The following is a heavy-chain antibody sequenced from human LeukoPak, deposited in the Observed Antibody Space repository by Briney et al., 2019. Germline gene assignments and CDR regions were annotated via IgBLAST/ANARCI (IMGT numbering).Heavy chain of an antibody. CDR3: ARRPRNSGSYDGPSGLDY. Sequence: KPSETLPLTCAVYGGSFSGYYWSWIRQPPGKGLEWIGEINHSGSSNYNPSLKSRVIISVDTSKNQFSLKLRSATAADTAVYYCARRPRNSGSYDGPSGLDYWGQGTLVTVSS. D-gene: IGHD1-26*01. CDR1: GGSFSGYY. CDR2: INHSGSS. J-gene: IGHJ4*02. V-gene: IGHV4-34*01.